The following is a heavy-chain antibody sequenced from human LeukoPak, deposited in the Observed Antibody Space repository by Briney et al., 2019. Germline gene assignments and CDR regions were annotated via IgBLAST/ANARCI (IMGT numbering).Heavy chain of an antibody. CDR1: GYVFIRHW. V-gene: IGHV5-51*01. CDR2: IHPEDSYS. CDR3: ARQNHYYYYMDV. J-gene: IGHJ6*03. Sequence: GESLKISCKASGYVFIRHWIRWVRPVPGKGLEWMGVIHPEDSYSRYNAAFQGQATLSVDESTSTAYLQLSSLKASDTAIYYCARQNHYYYYMDVWGRGTTVTVSS.